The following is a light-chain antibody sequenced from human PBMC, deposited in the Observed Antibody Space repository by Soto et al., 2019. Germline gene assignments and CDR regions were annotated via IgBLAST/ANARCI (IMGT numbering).Light chain of an antibody. CDR3: QQYISYLS. J-gene: IGKJ3*01. CDR2: SVS. CDR1: QRVYNW. Sequence: IEMPQYPSTVSASVGARVTITCRDSQRVYNWLAWYQQKPGKATKLLISSVSTLESGVPSRFSGSGSGAEFTLSISSLQPEDLGTYYGQQYISYLSFGPGTKVEI. V-gene: IGKV1-5*01.